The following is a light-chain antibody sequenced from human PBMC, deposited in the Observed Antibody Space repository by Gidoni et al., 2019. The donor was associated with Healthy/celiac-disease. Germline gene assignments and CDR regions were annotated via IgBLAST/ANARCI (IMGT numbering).Light chain of an antibody. CDR3: MQALPPYT. J-gene: IGKJ2*01. CDR2: LGS. Sequence: DIVMTQSPLSLPVTPGEPASISCRSSQSLLHSNGYNYLDWYLQKPGQSPQLLIYLGSNRASGVPDRFSGSGSGTDFTLKISRVEAEDVGVYYCMQALPPYTFXQXTKLXIK. V-gene: IGKV2-28*01. CDR1: QSLLHSNGYNY.